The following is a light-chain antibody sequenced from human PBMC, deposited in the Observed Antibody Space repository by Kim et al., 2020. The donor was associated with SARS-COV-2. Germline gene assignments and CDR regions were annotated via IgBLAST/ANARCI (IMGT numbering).Light chain of an antibody. V-gene: IGKV3-15*01. Sequence: VSPGERVTLSCRASQSVSSNLALYQQNPGQVPRLLIYAASTSATGVPARCSGSGSGTEFTLTITSLQSEDAAIYYCQQCSDWTSNTFGQGTKLEIK. CDR3: QQCSDWTSNT. J-gene: IGKJ2*01. CDR1: QSVSSN. CDR2: AAS.